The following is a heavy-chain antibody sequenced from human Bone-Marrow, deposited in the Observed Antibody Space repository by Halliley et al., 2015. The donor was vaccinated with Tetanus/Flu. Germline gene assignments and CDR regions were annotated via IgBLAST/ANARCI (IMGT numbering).Heavy chain of an antibody. CDR2: ISYSGST. J-gene: IGHJ4*02. Sequence: EGIGDISYSGSTNYNPSLKSRIPLSVDTSKNQLSLKLSSVTAADTAVYYCAMSGRGYSYDAWGRGTLVTVSS. CDR3: AMSGRGYSYDA. V-gene: IGHV4-59*01. D-gene: IGHD5-18*01.